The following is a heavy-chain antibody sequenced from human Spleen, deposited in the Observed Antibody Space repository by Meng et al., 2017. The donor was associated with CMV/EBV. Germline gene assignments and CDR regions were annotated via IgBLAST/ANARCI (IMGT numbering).Heavy chain of an antibody. V-gene: IGHV4-34*01. D-gene: IGHD6-6*01. CDR3: ARESSSPYYYYGMDV. CDR2: INHSGST. J-gene: IGHJ6*02. CDR1: GGSFSGYY. Sequence: GSLRLSCAVYGGSFSGYYWSWIRQPPGKGLEWIGEINHSGSTNYNPSLKSRVTISVDTSKNQFSLKLSSVTAADTAVYYCARESSSPYYYYGMDVWGQGTTVTVSS.